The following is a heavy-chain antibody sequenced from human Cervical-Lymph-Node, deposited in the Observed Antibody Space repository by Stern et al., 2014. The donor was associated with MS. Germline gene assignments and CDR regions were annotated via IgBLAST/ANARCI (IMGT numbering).Heavy chain of an antibody. CDR1: GLVFGDYA. CDR3: AAYCTNGVCQMPLFQY. D-gene: IGHD2-8*01. V-gene: IGHV3-49*03. Sequence: EVQLVESGGGLVQPERSLRLSCTASGLVFGDYAVSWFRQAPGKGLEWVGFIRSNTYGGTAEYAASVKGRFTNSSDDDNSIAYLPMSRLKTQGTAFYYRAAYCTNGVCQMPLFQYWGQGTLVTVSS. CDR2: IRSNTYGGTA. J-gene: IGHJ4*02.